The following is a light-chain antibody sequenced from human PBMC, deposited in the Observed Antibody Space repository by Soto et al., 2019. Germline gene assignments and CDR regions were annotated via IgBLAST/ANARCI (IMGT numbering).Light chain of an antibody. CDR1: ESVRSK. Sequence: ILLAQTRATLTVSPGASSTLSCKAIESVRSKLVWYQQKPGKAPRLLIYGASTRATGIPARFSGSGSGTEFTLTISSLEPEDFELYYCQQRSNWPSTFGQGTRLEIK. CDR2: GAS. CDR3: QQRSNWPST. V-gene: IGKV3-15*01. J-gene: IGKJ5*01.